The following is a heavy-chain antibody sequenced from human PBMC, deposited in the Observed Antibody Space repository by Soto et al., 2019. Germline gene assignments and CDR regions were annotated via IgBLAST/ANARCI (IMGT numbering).Heavy chain of an antibody. V-gene: IGHV5-51*01. D-gene: IGHD3-16*01. CDR1: GYTYSSNW. J-gene: IGHJ4*02. Sequence: GESLKISCQTSGYTYSSNWIGWVRQMPGKGLEWMGIIYPGDSETRYSPSFQGQVTISADRSFSTAYLQWTSLQASDTAIYYCSGLLDSWGEPHYFDSWGQGTMVTVSS. CDR2: IYPGDSET. CDR3: SGLLDSWGEPHYFDS.